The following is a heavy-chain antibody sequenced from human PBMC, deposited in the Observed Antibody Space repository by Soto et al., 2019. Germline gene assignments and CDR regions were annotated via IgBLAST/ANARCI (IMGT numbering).Heavy chain of an antibody. CDR2: ISPDGSST. V-gene: IGHV3-74*01. CDR3: VRGTSAWYGIEY. Sequence: EVQLVESGGGLVQPGGSLRLSCEASGFTFSNHWIHWVRQPPGKGLLWVSRISPDGSSTNYAGSVEGRFTVSRDNARNTLFLQMNSLRDDDTAEYYCVRGTSAWYGIEYWGQGTLVTVSS. D-gene: IGHD6-13*01. CDR1: GFTFSNHW. J-gene: IGHJ4*02.